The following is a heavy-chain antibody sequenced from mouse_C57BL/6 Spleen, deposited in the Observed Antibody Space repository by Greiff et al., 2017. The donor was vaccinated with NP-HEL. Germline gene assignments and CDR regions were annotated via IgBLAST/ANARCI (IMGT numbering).Heavy chain of an antibody. CDR2: IYPGGGYT. CDR3: ARWDEGAMDY. Sequence: QVQLQQSGAELVRPGTSVKMSCKASGYTFTNYWIGWAKQRPGHGLEWIGDIYPGGGYTNYNEKFKGKATLTADKSSSTAYMQFSSLTSEDSAIYYCARWDEGAMDYWGQGTSVTVSS. CDR1: GYTFTNYW. J-gene: IGHJ4*01. V-gene: IGHV1-63*01. D-gene: IGHD4-1*01.